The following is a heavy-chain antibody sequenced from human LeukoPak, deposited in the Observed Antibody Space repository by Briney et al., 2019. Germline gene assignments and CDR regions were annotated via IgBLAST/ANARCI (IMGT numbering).Heavy chain of an antibody. CDR3: ARPRNDILSGFHYYYGMDV. V-gene: IGHV3-74*01. Sequence: GWSLRLSCAYTGITLRSYWINCGRQAPGKGLVWVSRINSDGRSTSYADSVKGRFTISRDNAKNTLYLQMNSLRAEDTAVYYCARPRNDILSGFHYYYGMDVWGQGTTVTVSS. CDR2: INSDGRST. D-gene: IGHD3-9*01. CDR1: GITLRSYW. J-gene: IGHJ6*02.